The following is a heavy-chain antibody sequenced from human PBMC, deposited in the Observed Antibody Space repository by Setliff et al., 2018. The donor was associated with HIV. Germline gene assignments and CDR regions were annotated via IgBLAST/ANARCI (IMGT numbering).Heavy chain of an antibody. J-gene: IGHJ4*02. CDR3: AREVDNAGTHPPDY. V-gene: IGHV1-18*01. CDR2: ISAYNGNT. D-gene: IGHD1-20*01. Sequence: ASVKVSCKASGYTFINYGISWVRQAPGQGLEWMGWISAYNGNTNYAQKFQGRVTMTTDTSTSTAYMEMRSLRSDDTAVYFCAREVDNAGTHPPDYWGQGTLVTVSS. CDR1: GYTFINYG.